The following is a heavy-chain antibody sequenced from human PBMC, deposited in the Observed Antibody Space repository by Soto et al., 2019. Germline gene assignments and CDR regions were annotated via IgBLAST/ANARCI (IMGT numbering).Heavy chain of an antibody. J-gene: IGHJ3*02. CDR2: ISSSSSSYI. CDR3: ARAHYGDYEEFDAFDI. D-gene: IGHD4-17*01. CDR1: GFTFSSYS. V-gene: IGHV3-21*01. Sequence: GGSLRLSCAASGFTFSSYSMNWVRQAPGEGLEWVSSISSSSSSYIYYADSVKGRFTISRDNAKNSLYPQMNSLRAEDTAVYYCARAHYGDYEEFDAFDIWGQGTMVTVSS.